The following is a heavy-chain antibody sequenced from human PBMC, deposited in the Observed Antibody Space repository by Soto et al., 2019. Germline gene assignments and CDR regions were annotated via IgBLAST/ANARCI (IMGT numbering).Heavy chain of an antibody. CDR1: GFTFSSYW. V-gene: IGHV3-74*01. Sequence: GGSLRLSCAASGFTFSSYWMHWVRQAPGKGLVWVSRINSDGSSTSYADSVKGRFTISRDNAKNTLYLQMNSLRAEDTAVYYCARAEAARRDYYYYGMDVWGQGTTVTVSS. D-gene: IGHD6-6*01. J-gene: IGHJ6*02. CDR2: INSDGSST. CDR3: ARAEAARRDYYYYGMDV.